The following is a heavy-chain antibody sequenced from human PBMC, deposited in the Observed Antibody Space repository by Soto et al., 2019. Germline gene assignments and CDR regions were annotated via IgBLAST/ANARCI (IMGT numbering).Heavy chain of an antibody. CDR3: ARDPQGSYCYIDH. D-gene: IGHD3-10*01. Sequence: GGSLRLSCAASGFTFSSYAIHWVRQAPGKGLEWVTIISKDGNIKHYADSVKGRFTISRDNSKNTLFLQMNSLRAEDTAVYYCARDPQGSYCYIDHWGQGTQVTVSS. CDR2: ISKDGNIK. J-gene: IGHJ5*02. CDR1: GFTFSSYA. V-gene: IGHV3-30-3*01.